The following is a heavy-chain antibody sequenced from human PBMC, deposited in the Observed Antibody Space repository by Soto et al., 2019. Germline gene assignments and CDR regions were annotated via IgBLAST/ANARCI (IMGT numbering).Heavy chain of an antibody. CDR3: ARSSGGNFGIIIEGSNWFDP. V-gene: IGHV1-46*01. J-gene: IGHJ5*02. CDR1: GDTFISYY. CDR2: INPHGGST. Sequence: ASVKVSCKAPGDTFISYYLNWVRQAPGQGLEWMGVINPHGGSTKYAQKFQGRITMTRDTSRSTVYMELSSLRSDDTAIYYCARSSGGNFGIIIEGSNWFDPWGQGTLVTVSS. D-gene: IGHD3-3*01.